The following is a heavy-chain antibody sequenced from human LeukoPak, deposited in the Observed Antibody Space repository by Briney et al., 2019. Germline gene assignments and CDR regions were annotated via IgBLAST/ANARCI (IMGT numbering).Heavy chain of an antibody. CDR1: GGTFSSYA. V-gene: IGHV1-69*13. Sequence: GASVKVSCKASGGTFSSYAISWVRQAPGQGLEWVGGIIPIFGTANYAQKFQGRVTITADESTSTAYMELSSLRSDDTAVYYCARDAGYYSYHMDVWGKGTTVTVSS. CDR2: IIPIFGTA. J-gene: IGHJ6*03. CDR3: ARDAGYYSYHMDV.